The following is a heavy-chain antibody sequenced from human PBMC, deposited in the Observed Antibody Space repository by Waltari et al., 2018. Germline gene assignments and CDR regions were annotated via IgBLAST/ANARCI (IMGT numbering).Heavy chain of an antibody. Sequence: QVQLQESGPGLVKPSETLSLTCTVSGGPIKSYYWSWIRQPPGKGLEWIGFISYSGSTNYNPSLQSRVSISVDTSKNQFSLKLSSVAAADTAVYYGARFSGGWSTPFDYWGQGTLVTVSS. CDR1: GGPIKSYY. J-gene: IGHJ4*02. CDR3: ARFSGGWSTPFDY. D-gene: IGHD6-19*01. CDR2: ISYSGST. V-gene: IGHV4-59*08.